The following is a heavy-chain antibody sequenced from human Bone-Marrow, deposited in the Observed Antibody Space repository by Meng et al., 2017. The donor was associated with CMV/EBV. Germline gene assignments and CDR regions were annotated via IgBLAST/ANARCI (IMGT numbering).Heavy chain of an antibody. CDR2: ISWNSGSI. CDR3: AKDHTHGTTGGMDV. CDR1: GFTFDDYA. Sequence: GGSLRLSCAASGFTFDDYAMHWVRQAPGKGLEWVLGISWNSGSIGYADSVKGRFTISRDNAKHSLYLQMNSLRAEDMALYYCAKDHTHGTTGGMDVWGQGTTVTVSS. D-gene: IGHD1-14*01. V-gene: IGHV3-9*03. J-gene: IGHJ6*02.